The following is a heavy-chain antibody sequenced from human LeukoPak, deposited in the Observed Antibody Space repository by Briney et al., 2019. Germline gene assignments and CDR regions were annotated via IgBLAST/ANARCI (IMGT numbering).Heavy chain of an antibody. V-gene: IGHV3-30*04. J-gene: IGHJ6*03. D-gene: IGHD5-18*01. CDR2: ISYDGSNK. CDR3: ARARVYSYSYYMDV. Sequence: GGSLRLSCAASRFTFSSYAMHWVRQAPGKGLEWVSLISYDGSNKYYADSVKGRFTISRDNSKNTLYLQMNSLRAEDTAVYYCARARVYSYSYYMDVWGKGTTVTVSS. CDR1: RFTFSSYA.